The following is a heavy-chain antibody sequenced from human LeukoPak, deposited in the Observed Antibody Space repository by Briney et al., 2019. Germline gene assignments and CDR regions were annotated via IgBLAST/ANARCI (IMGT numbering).Heavy chain of an antibody. D-gene: IGHD3-10*01. CDR1: GFTFSSYD. CDR2: IDTAGDT. Sequence: PGGSLRLSCAASGFTFSSYDMHWVRQVTGKGLEWVSGIDTAGDTYYVGSGKGRFTISRENAKNSLYLQMNSLRAGDTAVYYCARRMGVYGSFDYRGQGTLVTVSS. V-gene: IGHV3-13*01. CDR3: ARRMGVYGSFDY. J-gene: IGHJ4*02.